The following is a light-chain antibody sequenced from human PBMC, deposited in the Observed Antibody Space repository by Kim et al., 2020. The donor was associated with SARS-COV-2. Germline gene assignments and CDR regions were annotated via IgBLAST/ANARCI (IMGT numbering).Light chain of an antibody. V-gene: IGLV1-40*01. J-gene: IGLJ2*01. CDR1: SSNIGAGYD. CDR3: QSYDSSLSGV. Sequence: QSVLTQPPSVSGAPGQRVTISCTGISSNIGAGYDVHWYQQLPGTAPKLLIYDNRNRPSGVPDRFSGSKSGTSASLAITGLQAEDEADYYCQSYDSSLSGVFGGGTQLTVL. CDR2: DNR.